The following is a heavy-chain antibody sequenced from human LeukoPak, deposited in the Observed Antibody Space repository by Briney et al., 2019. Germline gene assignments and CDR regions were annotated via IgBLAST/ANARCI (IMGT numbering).Heavy chain of an antibody. CDR3: ARQIYGSGSYYPFDD. CDR2: IYYSGST. J-gene: IGHJ4*02. Sequence: SETLSLTCTVSGDSISSYYWSWIRQPPGKGLEWIGYIYYSGSTNYNPSLQSRVTISVDTSKNQFSLKLSSVTAADTAVYYCARQIYGSGSYYPFDDWGQGILVTVSS. V-gene: IGHV4-59*01. D-gene: IGHD3-10*01. CDR1: GDSISSYY.